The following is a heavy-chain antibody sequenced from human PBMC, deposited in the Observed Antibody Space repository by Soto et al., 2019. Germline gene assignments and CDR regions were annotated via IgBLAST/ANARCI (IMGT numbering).Heavy chain of an antibody. D-gene: IGHD2-15*01. J-gene: IGHJ3*02. Sequence: ASVKVSCKASGYTFTGYYMHWVRQAPGQGLEWMGWINPNSGGTNYAQKFQGWVTMTRDTSISTAYMELSRLRSDDTAVYYCARILGYCSGGSCYDAVDIWGQGTMVTVSS. CDR3: ARILGYCSGGSCYDAVDI. CDR1: GYTFTGYY. CDR2: INPNSGGT. V-gene: IGHV1-2*04.